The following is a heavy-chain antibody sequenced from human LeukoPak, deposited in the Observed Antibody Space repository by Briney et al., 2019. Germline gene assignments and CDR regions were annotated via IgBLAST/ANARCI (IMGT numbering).Heavy chain of an antibody. CDR3: ARDGPTRGWFDP. CDR2: IYYSGST. Sequence: SETLSLTCTVSGGPISSGGYSWSWIRQHPGKGLEWIGYIYYSGSTYYNPSLKSRVTISVDTSKNQFSLKLSSVTAADTAVYYCARDGPTRGWFDPWGQGTLVTVSS. V-gene: IGHV4-31*03. J-gene: IGHJ5*02. D-gene: IGHD4-4*01. CDR1: GGPISSGGYS.